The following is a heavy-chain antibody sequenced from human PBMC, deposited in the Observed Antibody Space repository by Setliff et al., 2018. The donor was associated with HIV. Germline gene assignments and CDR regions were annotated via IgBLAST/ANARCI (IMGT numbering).Heavy chain of an antibody. D-gene: IGHD1-26*01. V-gene: IGHV4-59*01. CDR2: IHYSGST. Sequence: PSETLSLTCTVSGGSISSSYWTWTRQPPGKGLEWIGNIHYSGSTNYNPSLKSRVTISVDTSRSQFSLKLSSVTAADTAVYYCARGRDRYSPIDYWGQGTLVTVSS. J-gene: IGHJ4*02. CDR1: GGSISSSY. CDR3: ARGRDRYSPIDY.